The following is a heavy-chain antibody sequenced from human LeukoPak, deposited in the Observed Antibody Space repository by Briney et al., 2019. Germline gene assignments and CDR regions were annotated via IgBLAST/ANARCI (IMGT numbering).Heavy chain of an antibody. D-gene: IGHD3-3*01. CDR3: ARMVGLWNFWSGYPRNWFDP. CDR2: IYTSGST. Sequence: PSETLSLTCAVYGGSFSGYYWSWIRQPPGKGLEWIGYIYTSGSTNYNPSLKSRVTISVDTSKNQFSLKLSSVTAADTAVYYCARMVGLWNFWSGYPRNWFDPWGQGTLVTVSS. V-gene: IGHV4-4*09. CDR1: GGSFSGYY. J-gene: IGHJ5*02.